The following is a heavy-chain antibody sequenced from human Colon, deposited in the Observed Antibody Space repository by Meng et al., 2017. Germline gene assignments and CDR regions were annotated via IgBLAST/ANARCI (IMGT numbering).Heavy chain of an antibody. J-gene: IGHJ5*02. Sequence: VQRVESGGTLVTSGGSLRLPCAASGFTFSYLYMCWVRQAPGMGLGWLSYINSGGSDIAYADSVKGRFTISRDNARNSLYLQMSSLRAEDTAVYYCVTTGRQADHWGQGTLVTVSS. V-gene: IGHV3-11*01. D-gene: IGHD6-6*01. CDR2: INSGGSDI. CDR1: GFTFSYLY. CDR3: VTTGRQADH.